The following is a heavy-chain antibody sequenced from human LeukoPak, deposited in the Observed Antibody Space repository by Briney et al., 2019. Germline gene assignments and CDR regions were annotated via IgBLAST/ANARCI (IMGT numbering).Heavy chain of an antibody. CDR1: GGSIRSVDYY. D-gene: IGHD3-16*01. CDR2: IYYSGST. Sequence: PSETLSLTCTASGGSIRSVDYYWSWIRQHPGRGLEWIGYIYYSGSTYYNPSLKSRVTISVDTSKNQFSLKLSSVTAADTAVYYCAVLWGSGWFDPWGQGTLVTVSS. V-gene: IGHV4-31*03. CDR3: AVLWGSGWFDP. J-gene: IGHJ5*02.